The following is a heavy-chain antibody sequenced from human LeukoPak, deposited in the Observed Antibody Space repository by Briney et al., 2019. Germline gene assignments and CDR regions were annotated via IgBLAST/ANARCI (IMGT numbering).Heavy chain of an antibody. CDR1: GFTFSSYA. CDR2: IIPIFGTA. J-gene: IGHJ6*02. CDR3: ASTYYDSSGYGDYYYGMDV. V-gene: IGHV1-69*01. Sequence: PGGSLRLSCAASGFTFSSYAMSWVRHAPGQGLEWMGGIIPIFGTANYAQKFQGRVTITADESTSTAYMELSSLRSEDTAVYYCASTYYDSSGYGDYYYGMDVWGQGTTVTVSS. D-gene: IGHD3-22*01.